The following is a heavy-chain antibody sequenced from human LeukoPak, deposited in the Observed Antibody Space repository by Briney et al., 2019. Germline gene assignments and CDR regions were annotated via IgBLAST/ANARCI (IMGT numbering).Heavy chain of an antibody. V-gene: IGHV4-61*01. CDR1: GGSVSSGNYY. D-gene: IGHD2-15*01. Sequence: PSETLSLTCTVSGGSVSSGNYYWSWIRQPPGKGLEWIGYIYYSGSTNYNPSLKSRVTISVDTSKNQFSLKLSSVTAADTAVYYCAREDPGIVVVAATPGWFDPWGQGTLVTVSS. J-gene: IGHJ5*02. CDR3: AREDPGIVVVAATPGWFDP. CDR2: IYYSGST.